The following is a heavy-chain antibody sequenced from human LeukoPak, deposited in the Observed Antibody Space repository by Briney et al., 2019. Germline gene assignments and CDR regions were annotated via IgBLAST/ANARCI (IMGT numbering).Heavy chain of an antibody. CDR1: GFTFSSYG. CDR3: ARDFFSGYYYYYYGMDV. CDR2: IWYDGSNK. V-gene: IGHV3-33*01. Sequence: GGSLRLSCAASGFTFSSYGMHWVRQAPGKGLEWVAVIWYDGSNKYYADSVKGRFTISRDNSKNTLYLQMNSLRAEDTAVYYCARDFFSGYYYYYYGMDVWGQGTTVTVSS. J-gene: IGHJ6*02. D-gene: IGHD3-22*01.